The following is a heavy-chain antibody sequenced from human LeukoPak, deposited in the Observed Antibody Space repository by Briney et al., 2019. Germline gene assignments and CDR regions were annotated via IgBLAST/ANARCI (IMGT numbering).Heavy chain of an antibody. J-gene: IGHJ4*02. CDR2: LRGDGET. V-gene: IGHV3-23*01. CDR1: GFTFSSYA. D-gene: IGHD3-10*01. CDR3: AKASRVSSPDAVL. Sequence: GGSLRLSCAASGFTFSSYAMSWVRQPPARGLEWVSSLRGDGETFYADSVKGRFTLSRDESRNTVYLQMNNLRVEDTAIFYCAKASRVSSPDAVLWGQGILVTVSS.